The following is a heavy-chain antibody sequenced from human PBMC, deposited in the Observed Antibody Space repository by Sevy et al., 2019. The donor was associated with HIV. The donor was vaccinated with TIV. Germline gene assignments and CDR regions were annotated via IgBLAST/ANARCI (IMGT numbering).Heavy chain of an antibody. CDR1: GFTFGGYM. V-gene: IGHV3-23*01. Sequence: GGSLRLSCAGSGFTFGGYMMNWVRQAPGRGLEWVARVSRNGGTPEYGVSAKGRFTISRDNSKNTVYLEFKELRAEDTALYYCVKEGRDDFNPYLDFWGQGILVTVSS. CDR3: VKEGRDDFNPYLDF. CDR2: VSRNGGTP. J-gene: IGHJ4*02. D-gene: IGHD3-10*01.